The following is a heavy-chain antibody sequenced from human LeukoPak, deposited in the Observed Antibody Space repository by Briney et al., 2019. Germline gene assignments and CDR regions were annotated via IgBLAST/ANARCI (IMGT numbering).Heavy chain of an antibody. J-gene: IGHJ3*02. CDR1: GGSISSSSYY. V-gene: IGHV4-39*01. CDR2: IYYSGST. CDR3: ARHDYGDYGGAFDI. Sequence: PSETLSLTCTVSGGSISSSSYYWGWIRQPPGKGLEWIGSIYYSGSTYYNPSLKSRVTISVDTSKNQFSPKLSSVTAADTAVYYCARHDYGDYGGAFDIWGQGTMVTVSS. D-gene: IGHD4-17*01.